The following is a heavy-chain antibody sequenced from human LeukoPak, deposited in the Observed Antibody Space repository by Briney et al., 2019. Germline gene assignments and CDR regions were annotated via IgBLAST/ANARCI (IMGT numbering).Heavy chain of an antibody. V-gene: IGHV5-51*01. J-gene: IGHJ4*02. CDR2: IYPGDSDT. Sequence: GASLQISCKGSGYSFTSYWIGWVRPLPGKGLEWMGIIYPGDSDTRYSPSFQGQVTISADKSISTAYLQWSSLKASDTAMYYCARQRYDSSGYYPDYWGQGTLVTVSS. CDR3: ARQRYDSSGYYPDY. D-gene: IGHD3-22*01. CDR1: GYSFTSYW.